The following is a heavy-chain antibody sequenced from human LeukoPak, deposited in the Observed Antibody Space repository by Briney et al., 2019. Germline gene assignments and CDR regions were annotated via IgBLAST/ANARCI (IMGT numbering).Heavy chain of an antibody. CDR3: VRGGSSYGYFFDS. Sequence: SETLTLTCTVSGGSISYYYWSWIRQPPEKGLEWIGYIYYSGSTDYNPSLKSRLTISVDTSKNQISLKLSSLTAADTAMYYCVRGGSSYGYFFDSWGQGTLVTVSS. CDR1: GGSISYYY. D-gene: IGHD5-18*01. CDR2: IYYSGST. J-gene: IGHJ4*02. V-gene: IGHV4-59*01.